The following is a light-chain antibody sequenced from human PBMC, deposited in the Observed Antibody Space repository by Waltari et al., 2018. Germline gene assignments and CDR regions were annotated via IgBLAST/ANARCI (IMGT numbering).Light chain of an antibody. CDR1: QSLSSW. CDR2: DAS. CDR3: QHYTRYSIT. Sequence: DIQMTQSPSTLSASIGDRVTITCRASQSLSSWLAWYQQSPGKAPKLLVYDASTLQSGVPSMFSGSGSGTEFTLTISSLQPEDFATYYCQHYTRYSITFGQGTRLEIK. J-gene: IGKJ5*01. V-gene: IGKV1-5*01.